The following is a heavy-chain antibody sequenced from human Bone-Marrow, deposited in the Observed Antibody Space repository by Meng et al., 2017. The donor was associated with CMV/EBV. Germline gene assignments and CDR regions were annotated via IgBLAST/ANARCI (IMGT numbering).Heavy chain of an antibody. D-gene: IGHD1-26*01. Sequence: SVKVSCKASGGTFSSYAISWVRQAPGQGLEWMGGIIPIFGTANYAQKFQGRVTITTDESTSTAYMELSSLRSEDTAVYYCARGARGASPNWCDPWGQGNRVTGSS. J-gene: IGHJ5*02. CDR3: ARGARGASPNWCDP. CDR1: GGTFSSYA. V-gene: IGHV1-69*05. CDR2: IIPIFGTA.